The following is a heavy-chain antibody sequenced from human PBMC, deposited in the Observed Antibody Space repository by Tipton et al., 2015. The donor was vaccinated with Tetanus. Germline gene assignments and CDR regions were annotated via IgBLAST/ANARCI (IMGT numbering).Heavy chain of an antibody. CDR2: ISNSGST. Sequence: TLSLTCTVSGGSISSDGAYWSWIRQHPGEGLEWIGYISNSGSTYYNPSLKSRVTISVDTSKNQFSQKLSSVTAADTAVYYCARGTGDYWGQGTLVTVSS. CDR1: GGSISSDGAY. CDR3: ARGTGDY. D-gene: IGHD1-14*01. V-gene: IGHV4-31*03. J-gene: IGHJ4*02.